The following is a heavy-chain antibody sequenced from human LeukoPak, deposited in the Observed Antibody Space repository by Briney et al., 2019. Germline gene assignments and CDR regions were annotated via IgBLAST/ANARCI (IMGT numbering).Heavy chain of an antibody. CDR2: ISASGGTT. D-gene: IGHD6-13*01. CDR3: AKDGAPQQLVIY. CDR1: GFTFSSYA. J-gene: IGHJ4*02. V-gene: IGHV3-23*01. Sequence: PGGSLRLSCVASGFTFSSYAMNWVRQAPGKGLEWVSVISASGGTTYYADSVKGRFTISRDNSKNTLYLQMNSLRAEDTAIYYCAKDGAPQQLVIYWGRGTLVTVSS.